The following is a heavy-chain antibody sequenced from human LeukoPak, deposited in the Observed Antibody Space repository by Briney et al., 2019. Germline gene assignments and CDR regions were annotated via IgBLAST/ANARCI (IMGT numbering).Heavy chain of an antibody. CDR2: ISGSGGST. V-gene: IGHV3-23*01. CDR3: ARERSSTDDY. CDR1: GFTFSSYA. D-gene: IGHD6-13*01. Sequence: PGGSLRLSCAASGFTFSSYAMSWVRQAPGKGLEWVSTISGSGGSTYYADSVKGRFTISRNNSKNTLYLQMNSLRAEDTAVYYCARERSSTDDYWGQGTLVTVSS. J-gene: IGHJ4*02.